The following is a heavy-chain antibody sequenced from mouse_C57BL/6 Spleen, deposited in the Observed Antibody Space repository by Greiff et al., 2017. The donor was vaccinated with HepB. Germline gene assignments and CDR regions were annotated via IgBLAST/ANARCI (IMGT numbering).Heavy chain of an antibody. Sequence: VQLQQPGAELVKPGASVKLSCKASGYTFTSYWMQWVKQRPGQGLEWIGKIHPNSGSTNYNEKFKSKATLTVDKSSSTAYMQLSILTSEDSAVYYCARSTMVTTRYFDYWGQGTTLTVSS. V-gene: IGHV1-64*01. CDR2: IHPNSGST. D-gene: IGHD2-2*01. CDR1: GYTFTSYW. CDR3: ARSTMVTTRYFDY. J-gene: IGHJ2*01.